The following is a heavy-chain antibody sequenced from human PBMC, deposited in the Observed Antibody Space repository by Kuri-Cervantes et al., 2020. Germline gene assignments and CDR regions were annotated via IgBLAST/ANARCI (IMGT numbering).Heavy chain of an antibody. Sequence: ASVKVSCKASGYTFTDYYIHWVRQAPGQGLEWMGWINPNSGGTNYAQKFQGRVTMTRDTSISTAYMELSSLRSEDTAVYYCARVDYGGNLDYWGQGTLVTVSS. CDR3: ARVDYGGNLDY. D-gene: IGHD4-23*01. V-gene: IGHV1-2*02. CDR2: INPNSGGT. J-gene: IGHJ4*02. CDR1: GYTFTDYY.